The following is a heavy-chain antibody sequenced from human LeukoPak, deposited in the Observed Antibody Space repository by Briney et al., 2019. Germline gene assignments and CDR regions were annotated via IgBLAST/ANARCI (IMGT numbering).Heavy chain of an antibody. D-gene: IGHD6-19*01. V-gene: IGHV5-51*01. CDR1: GYPFATYW. CDR2: IYPSDSDA. Sequence: GESLKISCKGSGYPFATYWIGWVRQVPGKGLEWVGIIYPSDSDARYSPSFQGQVTISADKSITTAHLQWSSLKASDTAMYYCARHVVPYSSGLTGFDYWGQGTLVTVSS. J-gene: IGHJ4*02. CDR3: ARHVVPYSSGLTGFDY.